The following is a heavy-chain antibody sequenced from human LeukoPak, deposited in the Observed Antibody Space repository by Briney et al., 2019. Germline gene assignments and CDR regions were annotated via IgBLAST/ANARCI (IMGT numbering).Heavy chain of an antibody. CDR1: GGSISSYY. V-gene: IGHV4-59*12. CDR3: ARGIMGANAFDF. CDR2: IYYSGSS. Sequence: NPSETLSLTCGVSGGSISSYYWSWIRQPPGKGLEWIGYIYYSGSSNYNPSLKSRVTISVDTSKSQFSLKLTSVTAADTALYYCARGIMGANAFDFWGLGTMVTVSS. J-gene: IGHJ3*01. D-gene: IGHD1-26*01.